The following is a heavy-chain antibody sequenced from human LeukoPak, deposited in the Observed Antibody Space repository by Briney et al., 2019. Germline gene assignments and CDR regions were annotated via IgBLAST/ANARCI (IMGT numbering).Heavy chain of an antibody. Sequence: EASVKVSCKASGYTFINNWMHWVRQAPGQGLEWIGLINPTGTGTLYAQKFQGRVTMTRDTSISTAYMDLSRLRSDDTAVYYCARAGVWDYSDSSGYHNAAFDIWGQGTMVTVSS. CDR3: ARAGVWDYSDSSGYHNAAFDI. J-gene: IGHJ3*02. V-gene: IGHV1-2*06. CDR1: GYTFINNW. D-gene: IGHD3-22*01. CDR2: INPTGTGT.